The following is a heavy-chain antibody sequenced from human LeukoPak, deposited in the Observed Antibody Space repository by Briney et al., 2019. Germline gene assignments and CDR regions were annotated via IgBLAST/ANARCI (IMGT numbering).Heavy chain of an antibody. Sequence: RGSLRLSCAASGFTLSASAMTWFRQAPGKGLEWVSAISGSGSSTYNADSVKGRFTISRDNSKNMLFLQMDSLRAGDTAVYYCAKAISSGWYYFDYWGQGTLVTVSS. CDR1: GFTLSASA. D-gene: IGHD6-19*01. CDR2: ISGSGSST. CDR3: AKAISSGWYYFDY. J-gene: IGHJ4*02. V-gene: IGHV3-23*01.